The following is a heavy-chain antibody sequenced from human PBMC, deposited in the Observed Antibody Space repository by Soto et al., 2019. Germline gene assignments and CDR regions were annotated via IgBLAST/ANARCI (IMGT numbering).Heavy chain of an antibody. CDR1: GGSISSSSYF. V-gene: IGHV3-66*01. J-gene: IGHJ6*02. Sequence: ETLSLTCTVSGGSISSSSYFWGWIRQPPGKGLEWVSLIYSGGSTYYADSVKGRFTISGDNSKNTLYLQMNSLRAEDTAVYYCARDFVVGSTGGRYYYYGMDVWGQGTTVTVSS. CDR3: ARDFVVGSTGGRYYYYGMDV. D-gene: IGHD2-2*01. CDR2: IYSGGST.